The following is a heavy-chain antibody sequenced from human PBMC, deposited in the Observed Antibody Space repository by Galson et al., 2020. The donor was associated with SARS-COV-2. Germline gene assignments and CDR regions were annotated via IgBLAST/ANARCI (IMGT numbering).Heavy chain of an antibody. Sequence: SETLSLTCTVSGGSISSGGYYWSWIRQHPGKGLEWIGYIYYSGSTYYNPSLKSRVTISVDTSKNQFSLKLSSVTAADTAVYYCARAPGLWCGELWGWFDPWGQGTLVTVSS. D-gene: IGHD3-10*01. CDR2: IYYSGST. CDR3: ARAPGLWCGELWGWFDP. CDR1: GGSISSGGYY. V-gene: IGHV4-31*03. J-gene: IGHJ5*02.